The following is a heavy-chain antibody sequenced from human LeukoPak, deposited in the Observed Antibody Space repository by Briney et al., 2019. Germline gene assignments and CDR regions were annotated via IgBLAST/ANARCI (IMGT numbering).Heavy chain of an antibody. V-gene: IGHV4-61*02. J-gene: IGHJ4*01. Sequence: SETLSLTCTVSGGSISSGSYYWSRIRQPAGKGLEWIGRIYTSGSTNYNPSLKSRVTISVDTSKNQFSLKLSSVTAADTAVYYCAREVEAYDSSGYYFFDYWGHGTLVTVSS. CDR3: AREVEAYDSSGYYFFDY. D-gene: IGHD3-22*01. CDR2: IYTSGST. CDR1: GGSISSGSYY.